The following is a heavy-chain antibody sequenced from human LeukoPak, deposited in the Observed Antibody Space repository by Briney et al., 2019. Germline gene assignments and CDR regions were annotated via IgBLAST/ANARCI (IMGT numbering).Heavy chain of an antibody. J-gene: IGHJ4*02. CDR3: ATGSGMSYYYDSSGYSSDY. CDR1: GGTFSSYA. CDR2: IIPIFGTA. V-gene: IGHV1-69*05. D-gene: IGHD3-22*01. Sequence: SVKVSCKASGGTFSSYAISWVRQAPGQGLEWMGGIIPIFGTANYAQKFQGRVTITTDESTSTAYMELSSLRSEDTAVYYCATGSGMSYYYDSSGYSSDYWGQGTLVTVSS.